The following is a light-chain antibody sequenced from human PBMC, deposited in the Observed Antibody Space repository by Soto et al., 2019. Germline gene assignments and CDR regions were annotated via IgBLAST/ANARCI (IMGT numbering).Light chain of an antibody. J-gene: IGKJ5*01. V-gene: IGKV3D-11*02. CDR1: QSVSSN. CDR3: QQRSNWHPIT. CDR2: DAS. Sequence: EIVMTQSPATLSVSPGERATLSCRASQSVSSNLAWYQQKPGQATRLIIYDASNRANGIPARFSGSGSGTDFTLTISSLEPEDFAFYYCQQRSNWHPITFGQGTRLEIK.